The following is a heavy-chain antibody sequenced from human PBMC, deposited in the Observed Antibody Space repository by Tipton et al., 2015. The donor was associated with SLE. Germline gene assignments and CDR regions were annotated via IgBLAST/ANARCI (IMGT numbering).Heavy chain of an antibody. V-gene: IGHV4-39*07. D-gene: IGHD1-7*01. Sequence: TLSLTCSVSGDSITSGSYYWVWIRQAPGKGLEWIGRLHYSGRSYYNPSLKSRVTISLDTARTQFSLKLTSVTAADTAVYHCTRVPRYNWNYIADWGQGTLVSVSS. J-gene: IGHJ4*02. CDR3: TRVPRYNWNYIAD. CDR2: LHYSGRS. CDR1: GDSITSGSYY.